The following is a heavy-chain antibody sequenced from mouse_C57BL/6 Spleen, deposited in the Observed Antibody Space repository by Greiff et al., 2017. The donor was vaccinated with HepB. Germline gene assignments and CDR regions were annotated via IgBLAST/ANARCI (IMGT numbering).Heavy chain of an antibody. Sequence: EVKLLESGPGLVKPSQSLSLTCSVTGYSITSGYYWNWIRQFPGNKLEWMGYISYDGSNNYNPSLKNRISITRDPSKNQFFLKLNSVTTEDTATYYCARDYYGNYRDYWGQGTTLTVSS. V-gene: IGHV3-6*01. CDR1: GYSITSGYY. CDR3: ARDYYGNYRDY. D-gene: IGHD2-1*01. CDR2: ISYDGSN. J-gene: IGHJ2*01.